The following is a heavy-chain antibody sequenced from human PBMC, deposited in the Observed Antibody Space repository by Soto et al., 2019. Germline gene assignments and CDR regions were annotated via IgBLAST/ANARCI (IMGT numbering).Heavy chain of an antibody. CDR3: ARGVNCDY. V-gene: IGHV3-7*01. CDR2: INQDGSEQ. CDR1: GFTFSSKW. Sequence: GSLRLSCAVSGFTFSSKWMSWVRQAPGKGLEWVANINQDGSEQYYVDSVRGRFTISRDNAKNSLYLQMNSLRAEDTAIYYCARGVNCDYWGQVNLVTVSS. J-gene: IGHJ4*02. D-gene: IGHD3-22*01.